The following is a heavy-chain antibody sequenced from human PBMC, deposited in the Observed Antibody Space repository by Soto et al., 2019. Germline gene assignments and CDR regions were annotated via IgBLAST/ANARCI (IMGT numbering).Heavy chain of an antibody. CDR1: GGSISGYY. CDR3: ARDLWGYCGTDCYPLDV. CDR2: MYNTGST. D-gene: IGHD2-21*02. V-gene: IGHV4-59*01. J-gene: IGHJ6*02. Sequence: LSLTCTVSGGSISGYYWSWFRQPPGKGLEWIGYMYNTGSTVYNPSFKSRVTISVDTSKNQFSLKLNSVTAADTAVYYCARDLWGYCGTDCYPLDVWGQGT.